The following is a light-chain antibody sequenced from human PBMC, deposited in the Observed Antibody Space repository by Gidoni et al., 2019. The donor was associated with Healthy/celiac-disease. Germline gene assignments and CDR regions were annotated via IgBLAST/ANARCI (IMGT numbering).Light chain of an antibody. CDR2: YDS. J-gene: IGLJ1*01. Sequence: YVLTQPPSVSVAPGKTARITCGGNNIGSKSVHWYQQKPGQAPVLVIYYDSDRPSGIPERFSGSNSGNTATLPISRVEAGDEADYYCQVWDSSSDPSYVFGTGTKVTVL. CDR1: NIGSKS. V-gene: IGLV3-21*04. CDR3: QVWDSSSDPSYV.